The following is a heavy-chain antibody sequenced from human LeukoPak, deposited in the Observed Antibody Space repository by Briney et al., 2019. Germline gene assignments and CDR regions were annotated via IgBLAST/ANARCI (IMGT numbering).Heavy chain of an antibody. CDR2: ISSSSSYI. CDR1: GFTFSSYS. V-gene: IGHV3-21*04. D-gene: IGHD1-26*01. CDR3: VKDSPPRYSGSPPAY. J-gene: IGHJ4*02. Sequence: GGSLRLSCAASGFTFSSYSMNWVRQAPGKGLEWVSSISSSSSYIYYADLVKGRFTISRGNAKNSLYLQMNSLRADDTAVYYCVKDSPPRYSGSPPAYWGQGTLVTVSS.